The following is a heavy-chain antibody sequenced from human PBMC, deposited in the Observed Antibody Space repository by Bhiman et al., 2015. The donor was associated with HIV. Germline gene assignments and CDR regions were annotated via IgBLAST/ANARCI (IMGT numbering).Heavy chain of an antibody. V-gene: IGHV3-30*18. Sequence: QVQLVESGGGVGQPGRSLRLSCAASGFSFSSYGMHWVRQAPGKGLEWVAVISYDGSNKHYADSVKGRFTISRDNSKNTVYLQMDSLRAEDTAVYYCAKDLVKGTVPYYFDWWGQGTLVTVSS. CDR1: GFSFSSYG. J-gene: IGHJ4*02. D-gene: IGHD2-21*01. CDR2: ISYDGSNK. CDR3: AKDLVKGTVPYYFDW.